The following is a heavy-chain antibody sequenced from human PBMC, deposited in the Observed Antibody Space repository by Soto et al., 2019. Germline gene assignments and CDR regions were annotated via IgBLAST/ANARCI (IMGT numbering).Heavy chain of an antibody. J-gene: IGHJ6*02. CDR3: ARDTVLPRGWYYGMDV. V-gene: IGHV4-31*03. D-gene: IGHD3-10*01. CDR2: IYYSGST. CDR1: GGSISSGGYY. Sequence: PSLTCTVSGGSISSGGYYWSWIRQHPGKGLEWIGYIYYSGSTYYNPSLKSRVTISVDTSKNQFSLKLSSVTAADTAVYYCARDTVLPRGWYYGMDVWGQGTTVTVSS.